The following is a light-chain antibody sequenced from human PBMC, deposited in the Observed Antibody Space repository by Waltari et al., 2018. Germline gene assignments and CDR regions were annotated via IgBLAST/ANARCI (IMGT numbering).Light chain of an antibody. V-gene: IGKV1-33*01. Sequence: DIQMTQSPSSLSASVGDRVTITCQASQDISNYLNWYQQKPGKAPKLLIYDESNLETGVPSRFSGSGSGTDLTFTSSSLQPEDIATYYCQQYDNPPGLTFGGGTKVEIK. CDR2: DES. J-gene: IGKJ4*01. CDR3: QQYDNPPGLT. CDR1: QDISNY.